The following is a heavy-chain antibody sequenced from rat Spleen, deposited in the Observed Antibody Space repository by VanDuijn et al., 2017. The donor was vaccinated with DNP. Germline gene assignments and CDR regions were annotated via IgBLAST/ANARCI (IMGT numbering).Heavy chain of an antibody. CDR2: ISSDGSHT. V-gene: IGHV5-25*01. J-gene: IGHJ2*01. CDR1: GFTFSDYY. Sequence: EVKLVESGGGLVQPGRSLKLSCAGSGFTFSDYYMAWVRQTPTKGLDWVASISSDGSHTYYRDSVKGRFTVSRDNAKSTLYLQMDSLRSEDTATYYGARNNYFDYWGQGVMVTVSS. CDR3: ARNNYFDY.